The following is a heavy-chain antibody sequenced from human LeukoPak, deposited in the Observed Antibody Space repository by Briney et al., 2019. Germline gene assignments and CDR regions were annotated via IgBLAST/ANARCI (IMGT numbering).Heavy chain of an antibody. V-gene: IGHV3-23*01. Sequence: GGSLRLSCAASGFRFSCYAMSWVRQAPGKGLEWVSAISGSGGSTYYADSVKGRFTISRDNSKNTLYLQMNSLRAEDTAVYYCAKGARSGPYDYYAMDVWGQGTTVTVSS. D-gene: IGHD6-19*01. CDR2: ISGSGGST. CDR3: AKGARSGPYDYYAMDV. CDR1: GFRFSCYA. J-gene: IGHJ6*02.